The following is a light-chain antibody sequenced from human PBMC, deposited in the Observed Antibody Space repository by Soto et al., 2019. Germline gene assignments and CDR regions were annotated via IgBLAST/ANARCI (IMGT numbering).Light chain of an antibody. J-gene: IGKJ2*01. CDR3: QQFYYYPHT. CDR2: GAT. CDR1: QTIATY. Sequence: IQMTQSPSSLSASVGDRVTLTCRASQTIATYLNWYQQKQGQVPEVQIYGATRLHVGVPSRFTGSGYGTDFTPTINNLQPEDLAIYYCQQFYYYPHTFGQGTKLEVK. V-gene: IGKV1-39*01.